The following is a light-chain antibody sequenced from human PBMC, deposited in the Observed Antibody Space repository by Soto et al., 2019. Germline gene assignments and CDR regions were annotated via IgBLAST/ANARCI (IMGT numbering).Light chain of an antibody. J-gene: IGKJ3*01. CDR1: QDIGTY. CDR2: AAF. CDR3: QHYNNFPFT. V-gene: IGKV1-16*02. Sequence: DIQMTQSPSSLSASVGDRVTITCRASQDIGTYLVWFQQKPGKAPKSLIFAAFRLQSGVPSKFSGSGYETHFTLTISNLKPEDSATYYCQHYNNFPFTFGPGTKVDIK.